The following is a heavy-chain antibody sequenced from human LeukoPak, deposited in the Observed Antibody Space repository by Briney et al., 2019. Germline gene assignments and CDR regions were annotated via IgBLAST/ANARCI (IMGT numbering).Heavy chain of an antibody. CDR1: GFTFSSYA. CDR3: AKGPMTTMTMNYPD. CDR2: ISGSGGSP. J-gene: IGHJ4*02. V-gene: IGHV3-23*01. D-gene: IGHD4-17*01. Sequence: GGSLRLSCAASGFTFSSYAMSWVRQAPGKGLEWVSAISGSGGSPDYADSVQGRFTISRDNSKNTLYLQMNSLRAEDTAVYYCAKGPMTTMTMNYPDWGQGTLVTVSS.